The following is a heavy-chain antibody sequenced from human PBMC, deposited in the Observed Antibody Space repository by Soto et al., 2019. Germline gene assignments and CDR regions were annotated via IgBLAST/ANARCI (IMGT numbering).Heavy chain of an antibody. J-gene: IGHJ4*02. V-gene: IGHV4-31*03. D-gene: IGHD3-3*01. CDR1: GGSISSGGYY. CDR2: IYYSGRT. CDR3: ARLEGAYDFWSGFSSYFDY. Sequence: LRLSCTVSGGSISSGGYYWSWIRQHPGKGLEWIGYIYYSGRTYYNPSLKSRVTKSVDTSKNQFSLKLSSVTAADTAVYYCARLEGAYDFWSGFSSYFDYWGQGTLVTVSS.